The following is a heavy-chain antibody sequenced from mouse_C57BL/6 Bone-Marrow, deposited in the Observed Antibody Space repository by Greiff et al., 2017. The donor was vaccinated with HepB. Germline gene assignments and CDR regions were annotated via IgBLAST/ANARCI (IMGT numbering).Heavy chain of an antibody. V-gene: IGHV1-82*01. CDR3: ARKEDDGSSGFAY. Sequence: QVQLKESGPELVKPGASVKISCKASGYAFSSSWMNWVKQRPGKGLEWIGRIYPGDGDTNYNGKFKGKATLTADKSSSTAYMQLSSLTSEDSAVYFCARKEDDGSSGFAYWGQGTLVTVSA. CDR2: IYPGDGDT. J-gene: IGHJ3*01. CDR1: GYAFSSSW. D-gene: IGHD1-1*01.